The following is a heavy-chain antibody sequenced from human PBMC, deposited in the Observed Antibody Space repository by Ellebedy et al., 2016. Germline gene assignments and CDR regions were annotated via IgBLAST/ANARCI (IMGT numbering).Heavy chain of an antibody. J-gene: IGHJ4*02. CDR2: MSPNNGTT. D-gene: IGHD3-22*01. Sequence: ASVKVSXXASGYTFTSYDIKWLRQATGQGLEWMGWMSPNNGTTRYAQKFQGRVAMTTDTSMSTAYMELSSLTSEDTAVYYCVRPIYDSSGYYESDYWGQGTLVTVSS. CDR3: VRPIYDSSGYYESDY. V-gene: IGHV1-8*02. CDR1: GYTFTSYD.